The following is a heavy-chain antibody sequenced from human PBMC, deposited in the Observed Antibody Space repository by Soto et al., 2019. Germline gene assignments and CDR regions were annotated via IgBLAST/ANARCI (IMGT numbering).Heavy chain of an antibody. J-gene: IGHJ4*02. V-gene: IGHV1-3*01. D-gene: IGHD2-21*01. CDR2: IRAGNGYT. CDR1: GYTFTTLA. Sequence: QVQLVQSGAEVRRSGASVKVSCMASGYTFTTLAIHWVRQAPGQGLEWMGYIRAGNGYTKYSQNFQVRVTITRDTLASTVYTELSSLRYNDTDVYFSGSQYCGAFCSADYWGQGTLITVSS. CDR3: GSQYCGAFCSADY.